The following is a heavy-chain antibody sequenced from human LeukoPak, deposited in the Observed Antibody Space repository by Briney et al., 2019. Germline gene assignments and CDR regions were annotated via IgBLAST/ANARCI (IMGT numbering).Heavy chain of an antibody. J-gene: IGHJ4*02. D-gene: IGHD3-22*01. V-gene: IGHV3-21*01. CDR2: ISSSSSYI. Sequence: PGGSLRLSCAASGFTFSSYSMNWVRQAPGKGLEWVSSISSSSSYIYYADSVKGRFTISRDNAKNSLYLQMNSLRAEDTAVYYCVREPEYYYDSSCYSQGGWGQGTLVTVSS. CDR1: GFTFSSYS. CDR3: VREPEYYYDSSCYSQGG.